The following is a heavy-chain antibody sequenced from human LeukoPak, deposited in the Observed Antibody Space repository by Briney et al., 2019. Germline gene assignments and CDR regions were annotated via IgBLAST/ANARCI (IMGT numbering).Heavy chain of an antibody. J-gene: IGHJ5*02. V-gene: IGHV1-18*01. CDR1: GYTFTVSG. CDR2: ISAKNGNT. Sequence: ASVKVSCKASGYTFTVSGISWVRQAPGQGLGWMGWISAKNGNTNYAQKFQGRVTMTTDTSTTTAYMELRSLRSDDTAVYYCASGVGGTYFGWFDPWGQGTLVTVSS. CDR3: ASGVGGTYFGWFDP. D-gene: IGHD1-26*01.